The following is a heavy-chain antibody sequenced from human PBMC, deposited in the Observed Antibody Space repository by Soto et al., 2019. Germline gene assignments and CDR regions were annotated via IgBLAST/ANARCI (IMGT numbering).Heavy chain of an antibody. J-gene: IGHJ3*02. D-gene: IGHD3-3*01. V-gene: IGHV1-69*13. CDR2: IIPIFGTA. CDR3: ARYLTIFGGAPRWNAFDI. CDR1: GGTFSSYA. Sequence: GASLKVSCKASGGTFSSYAISWVRQAPGQGLEWMGGIIPIFGTANYAQKFQGRVTITADESTSTAYMELSSLRSEDTAVYYCARYLTIFGGAPRWNAFDIWCKGTMVTVSS.